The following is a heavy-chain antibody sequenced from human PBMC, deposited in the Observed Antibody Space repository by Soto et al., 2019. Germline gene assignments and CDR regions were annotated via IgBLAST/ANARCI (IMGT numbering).Heavy chain of an antibody. CDR3: AHRSRGYAYYFDQ. J-gene: IGHJ4*02. CDR2: IFWDDDK. CDR1: GFSLSTRGVG. D-gene: IGHD5-12*01. Sequence: QITLKESGPPLVKPTQTLTLTCSFSGFSLSTRGVGVGWIRQPPGKALEWLALIFWDDDKWYSPSLRSRLTIPEDTSKNQVLLIMTNMDPVDTATYYCAHRSRGYAYYFDQWGQGTLVTVSS. V-gene: IGHV2-5*02.